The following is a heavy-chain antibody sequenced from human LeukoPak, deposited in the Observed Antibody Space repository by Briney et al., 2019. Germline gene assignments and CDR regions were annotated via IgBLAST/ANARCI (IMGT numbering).Heavy chain of an antibody. CDR1: GGSFSGYY. Sequence: SETLSLTCAVYGGSFSGYYWSWIRQPPGKGLEWIGEINPSGSTNYNPSLKSRVTISVDTSKNQFSLKLSSVTAADTAVYYCARLFRVLRYFDWLLYRPNYFDYWGQGTLVTVSS. CDR2: INPSGST. D-gene: IGHD3-9*01. CDR3: ARLFRVLRYFDWLLYRPNYFDY. J-gene: IGHJ4*02. V-gene: IGHV4-34*01.